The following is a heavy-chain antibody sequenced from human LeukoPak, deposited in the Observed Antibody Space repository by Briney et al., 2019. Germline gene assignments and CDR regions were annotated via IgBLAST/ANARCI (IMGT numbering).Heavy chain of an antibody. CDR2: IRYDGSNK. D-gene: IGHD2-15*01. CDR1: GFTFSSYG. V-gene: IGHV3-30*02. Sequence: PGGSLRLSCAASGFTFSSYGMHWVRQAPGKGLEWVAFIRYDGSNKYYADSVKGRFTISRDNSKNTLYLQMNSLRAEDTAVYYCAKSDRYCSGGSCPDYWGQGTLVTVSS. J-gene: IGHJ4*02. CDR3: AKSDRYCSGGSCPDY.